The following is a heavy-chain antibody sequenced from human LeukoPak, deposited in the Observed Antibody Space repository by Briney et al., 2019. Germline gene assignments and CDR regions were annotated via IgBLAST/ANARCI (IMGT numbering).Heavy chain of an antibody. CDR3: ASYSSSFSIDY. V-gene: IGHV4-4*02. Sequence: PSGTLSLTCAVSGGSISSSNWWRWVRQPPRKWLEWIGEIYHSGSTDYTPSLKSRATISVDTSTNQFSRKLTAVTPATPPVITVASYSSSFSIDYWGQGTLVTVSS. CDR2: IYHSGST. CDR1: GGSISSSNW. D-gene: IGHD6-13*01. J-gene: IGHJ4*02.